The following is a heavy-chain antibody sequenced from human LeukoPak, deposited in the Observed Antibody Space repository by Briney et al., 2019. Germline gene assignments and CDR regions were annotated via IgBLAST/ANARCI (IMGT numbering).Heavy chain of an antibody. D-gene: IGHD3-22*01. CDR2: ISGSGGST. CDR3: AKDPQTYYDSSGYYYAGDC. V-gene: IGHV3-23*01. Sequence: GGSLRLSCAASGFTFSSYAMSWVRQAPGKGLEWVSAISGSGGSTYYADSVKGRFTISRDNSKNTLYLQMNSLRAEDTAVYYCAKDPQTYYDSSGYYYAGDCWGQGTLVTVSS. J-gene: IGHJ4*02. CDR1: GFTFSSYA.